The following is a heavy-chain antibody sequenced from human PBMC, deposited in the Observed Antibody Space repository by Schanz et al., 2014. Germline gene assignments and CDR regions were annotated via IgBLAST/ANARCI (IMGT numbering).Heavy chain of an antibody. Sequence: QVQLVESGGGVVQPGRSLRLSCSASGFTLSSYGMHWVRQAPGKGLEWVAIIWYDGSNKYYADSVKGRFTISRDNSKNTLYLQMKSLRVEDTAVYYCVKDPDKYNWNDVEGMDVWGPGTTVTVSS. CDR1: GFTLSSYG. V-gene: IGHV3-33*06. D-gene: IGHD1-1*01. CDR2: IWYDGSNK. J-gene: IGHJ6*01. CDR3: VKDPDKYNWNDVEGMDV.